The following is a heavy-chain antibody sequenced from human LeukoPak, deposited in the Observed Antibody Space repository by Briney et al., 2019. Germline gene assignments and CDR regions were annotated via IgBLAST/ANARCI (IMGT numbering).Heavy chain of an antibody. J-gene: IGHJ6*03. CDR2: INHSGST. Sequence: SETLSLTCAVYGGSFSGYYWSWIRQPPGKGLEWIGEINHSGSTNYNPSLKSRVTISVDTSKNQFSLKLNSVTAADTAVYYCARVPNSYYYYMDVWGKGTTVTISS. CDR3: ARVPNSYYYYMDV. CDR1: GGSFSGYY. V-gene: IGHV4-34*01.